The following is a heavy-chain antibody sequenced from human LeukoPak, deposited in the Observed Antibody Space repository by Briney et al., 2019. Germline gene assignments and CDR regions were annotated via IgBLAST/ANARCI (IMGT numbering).Heavy chain of an antibody. Sequence: PSETLYLTCTASGGSISSYYWRWIRQPPGQGLEWIGHIYYSGSTNYNPSLKSRVTISVDTSKNQFSLKLSSVTAADTAVYYCATSMVRGVISPLSYWGQGTLVTVSS. D-gene: IGHD3-10*01. CDR3: ATSMVRGVISPLSY. CDR1: GGSISSYY. V-gene: IGHV4-59*08. CDR2: IYYSGST. J-gene: IGHJ4*02.